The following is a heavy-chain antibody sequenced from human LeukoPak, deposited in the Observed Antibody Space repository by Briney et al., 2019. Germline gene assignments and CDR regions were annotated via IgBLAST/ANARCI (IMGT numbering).Heavy chain of an antibody. CDR2: ISPNSGDT. CDR1: GYTFTGYY. J-gene: IGHJ4*02. CDR3: ARGLSSSWSIDY. Sequence: ASVKVSCKASGYTFTGYYLHWVRQAPGQGLEWMGWISPNSGDTNYPQQFQGRVTMTRDTSISTAFMEVSRLKSDDTAVYYCARGLSSSWSIDYWGQGTLVTVSS. V-gene: IGHV1-2*02. D-gene: IGHD6-13*01.